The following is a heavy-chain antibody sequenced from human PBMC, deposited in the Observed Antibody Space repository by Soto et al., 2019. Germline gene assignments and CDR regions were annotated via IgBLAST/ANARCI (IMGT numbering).Heavy chain of an antibody. CDR2: INPSGGST. J-gene: IGHJ6*02. CDR1: GYTFTSYY. CDR3: ARQYYDFWSAYYQAPKLIYYYYGMDV. Sequence: ASVKVSCKASGYTFTSYYMHWVRQAPGQGLEWMGIINPSGGSTSYAQKFQGRVTMTRDTSTSTVYMELSSLRSEDTAVYYCARQYYDFWSAYYQAPKLIYYYYGMDVWGQGTTVTVSS. V-gene: IGHV1-46*01. D-gene: IGHD3-3*01.